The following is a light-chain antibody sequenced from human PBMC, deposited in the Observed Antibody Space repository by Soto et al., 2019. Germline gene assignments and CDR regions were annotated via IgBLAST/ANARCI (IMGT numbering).Light chain of an antibody. Sequence: DIQMTQSPSSVSASVGDRVTITCRASQGISSYLAWYQQKPGKAPKLLIYAASTLQSGVPSRFSRSGSGTDFTLTISSLQPEDFATYDCQQLNSYPITFGQGTRLEIK. CDR3: QQLNSYPIT. CDR1: QGISSY. J-gene: IGKJ5*01. V-gene: IGKV1-9*01. CDR2: AAS.